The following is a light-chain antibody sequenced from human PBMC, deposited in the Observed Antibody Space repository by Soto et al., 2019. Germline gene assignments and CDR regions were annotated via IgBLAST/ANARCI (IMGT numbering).Light chain of an antibody. CDR1: QSVSSY. CDR2: GAS. CDR3: QQYNNWPPSYT. J-gene: IGKJ2*01. Sequence: EIVMTQSPATLSVSPGERATHSCRASQSVSSYLAWYQQKPGQAPRLLIYGASTRATGIPARFSGSGSGTEFTLTISSLQSEDFAVYYCQQYNNWPPSYTFGQGTKLEIK. V-gene: IGKV3-15*01.